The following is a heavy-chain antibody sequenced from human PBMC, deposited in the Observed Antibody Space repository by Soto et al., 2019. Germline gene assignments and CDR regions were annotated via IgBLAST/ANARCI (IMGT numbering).Heavy chain of an antibody. J-gene: IGHJ3*02. CDR3: ARGCTMVRAFDI. Sequence: QVQLQESGPGLVKPSQTLSLTCTVSGGSISSGGYYWIWIRQHPGKGLEWIGYIYYSGSTYYNPSLKSRVTISVDTSKNQFSLKLSSVTAADTAVYYCARGCTMVRAFDIWGQGTMVTVSS. V-gene: IGHV4-31*03. CDR1: GGSISSGGYY. D-gene: IGHD3-10*01. CDR2: IYYSGST.